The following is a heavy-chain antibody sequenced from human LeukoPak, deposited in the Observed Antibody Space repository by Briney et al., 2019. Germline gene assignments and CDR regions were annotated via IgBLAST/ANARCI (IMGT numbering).Heavy chain of an antibody. J-gene: IGHJ4*02. CDR3: AGNIPKAGLRFLALDY. CDR2: IYTSGST. D-gene: IGHD3-3*01. CDR1: GGSISSYY. Sequence: SETLSLTCTVSGGSISSYYWSWIRQPAGKGLEWIGRIYTSGSTNHNPSLKSRVTMSVDTSKNQFSLKLSSVTAADTAVYYCAGNIPKAGLRFLALDYWGQGTLVTVSS. V-gene: IGHV4-4*07.